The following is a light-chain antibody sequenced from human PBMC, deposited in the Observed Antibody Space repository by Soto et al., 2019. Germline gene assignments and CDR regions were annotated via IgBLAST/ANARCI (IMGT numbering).Light chain of an antibody. J-gene: IGKJ2*01. CDR1: QSVRSRY. CDR2: DAS. V-gene: IGKV3-20*01. CDR3: QQYGDSPYT. Sequence: EFVLTQSPGTLSLSPGERATLSCRTSQSVRSRYLAWYQQKPGQAPRLLIYDASSRPGGIPDRFSGSGSGTDFTLTISRLEPEDFAVYYCQQYGDSPYTFGQGTKVEIK.